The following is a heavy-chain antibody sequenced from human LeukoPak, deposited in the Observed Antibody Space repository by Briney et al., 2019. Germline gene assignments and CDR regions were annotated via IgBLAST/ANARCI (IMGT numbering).Heavy chain of an antibody. D-gene: IGHD3-22*01. CDR1: GYTFTSYG. CDR3: ARGGHYYDSSGLFDY. Sequence: ASVKVSCKASGYTFTSYGINWVRQAPGQGLEWMGWISAYNGNTNYAQKLQGRVTMTTDTSTSTAYMELRSLRSDDTAVYYCARGGHYYDSSGLFDYWGQGTLVTVSS. J-gene: IGHJ4*02. V-gene: IGHV1-18*01. CDR2: ISAYNGNT.